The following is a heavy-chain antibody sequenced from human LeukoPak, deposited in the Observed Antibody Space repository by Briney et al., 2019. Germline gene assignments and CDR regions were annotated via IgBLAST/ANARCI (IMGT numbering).Heavy chain of an antibody. CDR3: ARVDYDFWSGYLEY. CDR1: GYTFTSYG. V-gene: IGHV1-18*01. CDR2: ISAYNGNT. D-gene: IGHD3-3*01. Sequence: GASVKVSCRASGYTFTSYGINWVRQAPGQGLEWMGWISAYNGNTNYAQKLQGRVTMTTDTSTSTAYMELRSLRSDDTAVYYCARVDYDFWSGYLEYWGQGTLVTVSS. J-gene: IGHJ4*02.